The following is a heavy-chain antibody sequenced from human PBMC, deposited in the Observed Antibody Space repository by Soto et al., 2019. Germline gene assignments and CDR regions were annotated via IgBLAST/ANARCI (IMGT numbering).Heavy chain of an antibody. V-gene: IGHV4-34*01. CDR1: GGSFSGYY. Sequence: SETLSLTCAVYGGSFSGYYWSWIRQPPGKGLEWIGEINHSGSTNYNPSLKSRVTISLDTSKNQFSLKLSSVTAADTAVYYCARGRRGYDILTGLYPYYFDYWGQGTLVTVSS. CDR2: INHSGST. J-gene: IGHJ4*02. D-gene: IGHD3-9*01. CDR3: ARGRRGYDILTGLYPYYFDY.